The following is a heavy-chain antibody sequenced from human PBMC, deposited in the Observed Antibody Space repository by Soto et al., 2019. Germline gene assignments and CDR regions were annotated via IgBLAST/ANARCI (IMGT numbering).Heavy chain of an antibody. Sequence: SETLSLTCTVSGGSISSSSCHWGWIRQPPGKGLEWIASIKYSGTTFYNPSLKSRVTLSVDTSKNQFSLKLSSVTAADTAVYYCARASNKRGYSYGPDYWGQGTLVTVSS. CDR3: ARASNKRGYSYGPDY. D-gene: IGHD5-18*01. CDR2: IKYSGTT. J-gene: IGHJ4*02. CDR1: GGSISSSSCH. V-gene: IGHV4-39*01.